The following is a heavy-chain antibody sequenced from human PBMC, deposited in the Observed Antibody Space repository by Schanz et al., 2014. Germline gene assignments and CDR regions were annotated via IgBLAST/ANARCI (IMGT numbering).Heavy chain of an antibody. CDR3: ARVYRWQHILGHFDS. V-gene: IGHV1-2*02. CDR1: GYTVSAFY. Sequence: QVQLVQSGAEVKRPGASVKVSCKASGYTVSAFYLHWVRQAPGQGPEWLGWIDPKSGDTQYAHSFQGRVTMTRDTSITTAYMDLSRLTSDDTAVYYCARVYRWQHILGHFDSWGQGSLVTVSS. D-gene: IGHD6-13*01. CDR2: IDPKSGDT. J-gene: IGHJ4*02.